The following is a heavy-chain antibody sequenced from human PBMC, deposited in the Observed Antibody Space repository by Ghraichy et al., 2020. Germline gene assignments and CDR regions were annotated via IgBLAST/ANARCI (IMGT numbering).Heavy chain of an antibody. Sequence: SETLSLTCTVSGGSISSYYRSWIRQPPGKGLEWIGYIYYSGSTNYNPSLKSRVTISVDTSKNQFSLKLSSVTAADTAVYYCARHLGARVSGGRGWFDPWGQGTLVTVSS. CDR3: ARHLGARVSGGRGWFDP. CDR2: IYYSGST. CDR1: GGSISSYY. J-gene: IGHJ5*02. V-gene: IGHV4-59*08. D-gene: IGHD6-19*01.